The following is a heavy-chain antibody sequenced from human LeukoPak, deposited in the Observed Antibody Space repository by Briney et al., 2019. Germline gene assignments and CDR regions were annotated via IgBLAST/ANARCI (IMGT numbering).Heavy chain of an antibody. CDR3: AKYLWARGGLYTDLFDY. D-gene: IGHD3-16*01. CDR1: GFTFSKYG. Sequence: GGSLRLSCAASGFTFSKYGMSWVRQVPGKGLEWVSAISDSGDSTDYADSVKGRFTISRDNSRNTLSLQMNSLRAEDTAVYYCAKYLWARGGLYTDLFDYWGQGTLVTVSS. J-gene: IGHJ4*02. CDR2: ISDSGDST. V-gene: IGHV3-23*01.